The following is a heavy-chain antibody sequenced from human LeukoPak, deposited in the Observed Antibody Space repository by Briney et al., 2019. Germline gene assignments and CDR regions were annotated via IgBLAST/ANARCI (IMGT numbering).Heavy chain of an antibody. CDR1: GGSISSYY. CDR3: ARVGLGYCSGGTCSPGWFDP. D-gene: IGHD2-15*01. J-gene: IGHJ5*02. Sequence: SETLSLTCTVSGGSISSYYWSWIRQPPGKGLEGMGFIYDSGTTNYNPSLKSRVTISVDTSKNQFSLKLSSMTAADTAVYFCARVGLGYCSGGTCSPGWFDPWGQATLVTVSS. CDR2: IYDSGTT. V-gene: IGHV4-59*01.